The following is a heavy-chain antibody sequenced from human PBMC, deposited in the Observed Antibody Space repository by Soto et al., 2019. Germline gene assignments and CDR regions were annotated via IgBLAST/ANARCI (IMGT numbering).Heavy chain of an antibody. D-gene: IGHD6-13*01. V-gene: IGHV1-2*02. CDR3: ARDGVAAGTYVMRF. J-gene: IGHJ6*02. CDR2: INPNSGDT. Sequence: ASVKVSCKASGYTFTGYYMHWVRQAPGQGLGWMGWINPNSGDTNYAQKFQGRVTTTRDTSISTAYMELSRLRSDDTAVYYCARDGVAAGTYVMRFWGQGTTVTLPS. CDR1: GYTFTGYY.